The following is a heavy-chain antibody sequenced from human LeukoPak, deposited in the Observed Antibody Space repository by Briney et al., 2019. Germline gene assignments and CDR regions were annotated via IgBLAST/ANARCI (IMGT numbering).Heavy chain of an antibody. CDR1: GYTFAKFY. D-gene: IGHD4-17*01. CDR3: ARGGYGDRIDY. CDR2: INPSGGST. Sequence: ASVKVSCKASGYTFAKFYIHWVRQAPGQGLEWMGIINPSGGSTSYAQKFQGRVTLTRDTSTSTVYMELRRLRSEDTAEYYHARGGYGDRIDYWGQGTLVSVSS. J-gene: IGHJ4*02. V-gene: IGHV1-46*01.